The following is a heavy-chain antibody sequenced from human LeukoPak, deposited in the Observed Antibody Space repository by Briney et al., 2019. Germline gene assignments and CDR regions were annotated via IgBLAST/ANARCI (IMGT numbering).Heavy chain of an antibody. CDR2: ISGYNGNT. CDR3: ARATYCSSTSCYIRNDAFDI. CDR1: GYTFSRYG. D-gene: IGHD2-2*02. V-gene: IGHV1-18*01. Sequence: ASVKVSCKASGYTFSRYGISWVRQAPGQGLEWMEWISGYNGNTKSAQMVQGRVTMTTDTSTSTAYMELRSLRSDDTAVYYCARATYCSSTSCYIRNDAFDIWGQGTMVTVSS. J-gene: IGHJ3*02.